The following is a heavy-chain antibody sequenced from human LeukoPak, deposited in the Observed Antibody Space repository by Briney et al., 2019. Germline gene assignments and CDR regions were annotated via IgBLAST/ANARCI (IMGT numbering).Heavy chain of an antibody. Sequence: GASVKASCKASGYTFTSYDINWVRQATGQGLEWMGWMNPNSGNTGYAQKFQGRVTMTRNTSLSTAYMELSSVRSEHPAVYYCARVAVRCESGSYAYWGQGTLVTVSS. V-gene: IGHV1-8*01. CDR3: ARVAVRCESGSYAY. D-gene: IGHD1-26*01. J-gene: IGHJ4*02. CDR1: GYTFTSYD. CDR2: MNPNSGNT.